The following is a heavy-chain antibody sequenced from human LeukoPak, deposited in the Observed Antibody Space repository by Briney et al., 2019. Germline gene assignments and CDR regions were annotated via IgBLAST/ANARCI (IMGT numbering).Heavy chain of an antibody. Sequence: GESLKISCKGSGYSFTSYWIGLVRQMPGKGLEWMGIIYPGDSDTRYSPSFQGQVTISADQSISTAYLQCGNLKASDTALDYCARGTMVRPIWFDPWGQGTLVTVSS. CDR2: IYPGDSDT. V-gene: IGHV5-51*01. D-gene: IGHD3-10*01. J-gene: IGHJ5*02. CDR3: ARGTMVRPIWFDP. CDR1: GYSFTSYW.